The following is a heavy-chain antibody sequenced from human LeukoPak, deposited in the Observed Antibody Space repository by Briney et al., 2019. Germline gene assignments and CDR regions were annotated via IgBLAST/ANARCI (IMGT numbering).Heavy chain of an antibody. CDR1: GFTFSSYW. Sequence: EGSLRLSCAASGFTFSSYWMSWVRQAPGKGLEWVANIKQDGSEKYYVDSVKGRFTISRDNDKNSLYLQMNSLRAEDTAVYYCAREIRSSSWYYYYYYMDVWGKGTTVTVSS. D-gene: IGHD6-13*01. CDR2: IKQDGSEK. V-gene: IGHV3-7*01. CDR3: AREIRSSSWYYYYYYMDV. J-gene: IGHJ6*03.